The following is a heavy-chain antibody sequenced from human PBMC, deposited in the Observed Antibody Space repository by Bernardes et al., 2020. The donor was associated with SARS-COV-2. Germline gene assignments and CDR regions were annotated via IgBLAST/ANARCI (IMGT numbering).Heavy chain of an antibody. CDR1: GGSISTYY. D-gene: IGHD4-17*01. CDR2: MSASGSS. CDR3: ASEGGTTGRGRDV. Sequence: SETLSLTCTVSGGSISTYYWSWIRQPAGKGLEWIGRMSASGSSNHNPSLRSRITMSVDTPQNQISLELSSVTAADTAVYYCASEGGTTGRGRDVCGQGTTVTV. V-gene: IGHV4-4*07. J-gene: IGHJ6*02.